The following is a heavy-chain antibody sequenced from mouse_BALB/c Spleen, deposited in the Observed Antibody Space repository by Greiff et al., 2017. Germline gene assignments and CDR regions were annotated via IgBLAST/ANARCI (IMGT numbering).Heavy chain of an antibody. J-gene: IGHJ4*01. Sequence: EVMLVESGGGLVKPGGSLKLSCAASGFTFSSYAMSWVRQTPEKRLEWVASISSGGSTYYPDSVKGRFTISRDNARNILYLQMSSLRSEDTAMYYCARAGTTATLYYAMDYWGQGTSVTVSS. V-gene: IGHV5-6-5*01. CDR1: GFTFSSYA. D-gene: IGHD1-2*01. CDR2: ISSGGST. CDR3: ARAGTTATLYYAMDY.